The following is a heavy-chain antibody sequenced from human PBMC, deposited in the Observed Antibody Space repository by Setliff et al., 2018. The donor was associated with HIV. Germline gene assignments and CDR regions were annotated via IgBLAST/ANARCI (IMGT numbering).Heavy chain of an antibody. J-gene: IGHJ5*02. CDR1: GDSINTHY. CDR2: ISHSGNT. CDR3: ARSSVGAGASFP. D-gene: IGHD1-26*01. Sequence: NPSETLSLTCTVSGDSINTHYWSWIRQPPGKGLEWIGCISHSGNTNFNPSLNSRVTISLDTSKNQFSLRLTSLTAADTAIYYCARSSVGAGASFPWGRGLLVTV. V-gene: IGHV4-59*11.